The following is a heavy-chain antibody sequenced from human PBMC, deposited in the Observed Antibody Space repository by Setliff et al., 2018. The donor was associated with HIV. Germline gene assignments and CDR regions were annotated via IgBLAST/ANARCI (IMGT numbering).Heavy chain of an antibody. Sequence: SETLSRTCTVSGGSISSGSYYWTWIRQPDGKGLEWIGRIYTSGSTNYNPSLKSRVTISVDTSKNQFSLKLSSVTAADTAVYYCARDIYYDSSGYYFRGYWYFDLWGRGTLVTVSS. D-gene: IGHD3-22*01. CDR3: ARDIYYDSSGYYFRGYWYFDL. CDR1: GGSISSGSYY. CDR2: IYTSGST. V-gene: IGHV4-61*02. J-gene: IGHJ2*01.